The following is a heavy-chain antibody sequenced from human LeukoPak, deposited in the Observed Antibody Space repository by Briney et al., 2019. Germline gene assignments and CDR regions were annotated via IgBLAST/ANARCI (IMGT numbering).Heavy chain of an antibody. D-gene: IGHD3-10*01. J-gene: IGHJ5*02. Sequence: GGSLRLSCAASGFTFSSYDMHWVRQGTGKGLEWVSGIGTAGGSYYLGSVKGRFTISRENAKNFLYLQMNSLRAADTAVYYCARGSGGGFDPWGQGTLVTVSS. CDR2: IGTAGGS. CDR3: ARGSGGGFDP. V-gene: IGHV3-13*01. CDR1: GFTFSSYD.